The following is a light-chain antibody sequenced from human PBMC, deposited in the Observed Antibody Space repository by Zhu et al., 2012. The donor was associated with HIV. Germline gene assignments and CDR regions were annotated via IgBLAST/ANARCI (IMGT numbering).Light chain of an antibody. J-gene: IGKJ5*01. CDR3: QQYATSPPIT. Sequence: EIVLTQSPATMSLSPGERATLSCRASQSIRSTYLAWYQQKPGQAPIPLIYGASNRATGIPDRFSGSGSGTDFTLTITRLEPEDFAVYYCQQYATSPPITFGQGTRLEIK. CDR2: GAS. V-gene: IGKV3-20*01. CDR1: QSIRSTY.